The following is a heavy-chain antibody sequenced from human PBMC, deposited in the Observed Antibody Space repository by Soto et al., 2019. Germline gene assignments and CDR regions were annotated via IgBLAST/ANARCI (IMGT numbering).Heavy chain of an antibody. J-gene: IGHJ3*02. CDR2: ISGRGENA. V-gene: IGHV3-23*01. CDR3: AKDRGTGDYGVNAVDI. D-gene: IGHD7-27*01. Sequence: GGSLRLSCAASGFTFSVFAMSWVRQAPGKGLELVSTISGRGENAYYADSVKGRFTISRDNSKNTLNLQMKSLRGEDTAVYYCAKDRGTGDYGVNAVDIWGQGTMVTVSS. CDR1: GFTFSVFA.